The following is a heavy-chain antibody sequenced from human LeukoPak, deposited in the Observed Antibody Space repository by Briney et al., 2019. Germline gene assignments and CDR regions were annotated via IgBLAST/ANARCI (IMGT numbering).Heavy chain of an antibody. V-gene: IGHV4-34*01. D-gene: IGHD2-2*01. CDR2: INHSGTT. CDR3: ARGLRLPSRSAPAVPHV. CDR1: GGSFSDYY. Sequence: PSETLSLTCAVYGGSFSDYYLNWIRQPPGKGLEGIGEINHSGTTNYNPSLKSRVTISVDTSKNQFSLRLSAVTAADTAVYHCARGLRLPSRSAPAVPHVWAKGTTVTVSA. J-gene: IGHJ6*04.